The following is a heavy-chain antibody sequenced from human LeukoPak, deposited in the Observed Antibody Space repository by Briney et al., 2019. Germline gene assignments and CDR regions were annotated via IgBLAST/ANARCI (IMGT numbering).Heavy chain of an antibody. CDR3: ARDQAWAFDI. CDR1: GFIFSSYA. Sequence: GGSLRLSCSASGFIFSSYAMNWFRQAPGMGPEWVSTISSSGRSTYYADSVKGRLTISRDNGKNSLYLQMNSLRAEDTAVYYCARDQAWAFDIWGQGTMVTVSS. CDR2: ISSSGRST. J-gene: IGHJ3*02. V-gene: IGHV3-23*01.